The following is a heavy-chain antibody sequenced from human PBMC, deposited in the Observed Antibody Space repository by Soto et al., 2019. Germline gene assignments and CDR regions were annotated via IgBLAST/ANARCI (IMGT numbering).Heavy chain of an antibody. CDR1: GFTFSNAW. D-gene: IGHD3-22*01. J-gene: IGHJ4*02. V-gene: IGHV3-15*07. CDR2: IKSKTDGGTT. CDR3: TTDRGTYYYDSSGYYAFDY. Sequence: GGSLRLSCAASGFTFSNAWMNWVRQAPGKGLEWVGRIKSKTDGGTTDYAAPVKGRFTISRDDSKNTLYLQMNSLKTEDTAVYYCTTDRGTYYYDSSGYYAFDYWGQGTLVTVSS.